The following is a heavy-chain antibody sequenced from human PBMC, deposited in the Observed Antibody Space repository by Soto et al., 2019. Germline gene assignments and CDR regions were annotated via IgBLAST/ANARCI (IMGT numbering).Heavy chain of an antibody. D-gene: IGHD6-19*01. V-gene: IGHV3-11*01. CDR1: GFTFSDYY. J-gene: IGHJ5*02. CDR3: ARPLAVAGPNWFDP. CDR2: ISSSGSTI. Sequence: GGSLRLSCAASGFTFSDYYMCWIRQAPGKGLEWVSYISSSGSTIYYADSVKGRFTISRDNAKNSLYLQMNSLRAEDTAVYYCARPLAVAGPNWFDPWGQGTLVTVSS.